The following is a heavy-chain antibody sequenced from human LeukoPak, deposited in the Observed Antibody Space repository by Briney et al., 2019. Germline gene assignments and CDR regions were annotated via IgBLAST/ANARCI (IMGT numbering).Heavy chain of an antibody. J-gene: IGHJ5*02. D-gene: IGHD2-2*02. V-gene: IGHV4-30-4*08. Sequence: LRLSCAASGFTFSSYAMSWIRQPPGKGLEWIGYIYYSGSTYYNPSLKSRVTISVDTSKNQFSLKLSSVTAADTAVYYCARVVVPAAIDGNWFDPWGQGTLVTVSS. CDR3: ARVVVPAAIDGNWFDP. CDR1: GFTFSSYA. CDR2: IYYSGST.